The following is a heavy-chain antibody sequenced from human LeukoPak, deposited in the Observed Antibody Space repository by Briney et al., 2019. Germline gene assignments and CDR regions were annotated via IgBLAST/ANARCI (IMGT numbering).Heavy chain of an antibody. J-gene: IGHJ4*02. Sequence: SETLSLTCTVSGGSISSYYWSWIRQPPGKRLEWIGYIYYSGSTNYNPSLKSRVTISVDTSKNQFSLKLSSVTAANTAVYYCARGYGDYVFDYWGQGTLVTVSS. CDR1: GGSISSYY. D-gene: IGHD4-17*01. CDR3: ARGYGDYVFDY. CDR2: IYYSGST. V-gene: IGHV4-59*08.